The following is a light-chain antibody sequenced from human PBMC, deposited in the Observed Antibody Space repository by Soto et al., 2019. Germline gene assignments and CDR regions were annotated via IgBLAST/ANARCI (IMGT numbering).Light chain of an antibody. CDR2: EVS. CDR1: SSDVGGYNY. J-gene: IGLJ1*01. CDR3: SLYTSSSTPYV. Sequence: QSALTQPASVSGSPGQSITISCTGTSSDVGGYNYVYWYQQHPGKAPKLMIYEVSNRPSGVSNRFSGSKSGNTASLTISGPQAEDEADYYCSLYTSSSTPYVFGTGTKVTVL. V-gene: IGLV2-14*01.